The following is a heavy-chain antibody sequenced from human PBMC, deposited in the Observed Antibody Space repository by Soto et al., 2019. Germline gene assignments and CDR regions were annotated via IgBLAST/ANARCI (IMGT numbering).Heavy chain of an antibody. Sequence: GGSLRLSCAASGFTLSSYGMHWVRQAPGKGLEWVAVISYDGSNKYYADSVKGRFTISRDNSKNTLYLQMNSLRAEDTAVYYCAKSHSTVAGTGRSGYYYGMDVWGQGTTVTVSS. D-gene: IGHD6-19*01. CDR3: AKSHSTVAGTGRSGYYYGMDV. CDR1: GFTLSSYG. CDR2: ISYDGSNK. J-gene: IGHJ6*02. V-gene: IGHV3-30*18.